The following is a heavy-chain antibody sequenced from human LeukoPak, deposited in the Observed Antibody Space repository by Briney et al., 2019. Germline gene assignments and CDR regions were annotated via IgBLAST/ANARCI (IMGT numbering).Heavy chain of an antibody. CDR1: GFTFSDYY. D-gene: IGHD3-10*01. V-gene: IGHV3-23*01. J-gene: IGHJ4*02. CDR3: AKVPHLYYGSGSYQLDF. Sequence: PGGSLRLSRAASGFTFSDYYMSWIRQAPGKGLEWVSVISGSGGSTYCADSVKGRFTVSRDNSKKALYLQMNSLRADDTAIYYCAKVPHLYYGSGSYQLDFWGQGTLVTVSS. CDR2: ISGSGGST.